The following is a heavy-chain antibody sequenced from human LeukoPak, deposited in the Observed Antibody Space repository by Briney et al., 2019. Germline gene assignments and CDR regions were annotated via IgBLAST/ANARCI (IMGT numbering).Heavy chain of an antibody. CDR3: ATQNQYYYGSGPLDY. CDR1: GFTFSSYG. Sequence: GRSLRLSCAASGFTFSSYGMHWVRQAPGKGLEWVAVIWYDGSNKYYGDSVKGRFTISRDNSKNTLYLQMNSLRVEDTAVYYCATQNQYYYGSGPLDYWGQGTPVTVSS. D-gene: IGHD3-10*01. J-gene: IGHJ4*02. CDR2: IWYDGSNK. V-gene: IGHV3-33*01.